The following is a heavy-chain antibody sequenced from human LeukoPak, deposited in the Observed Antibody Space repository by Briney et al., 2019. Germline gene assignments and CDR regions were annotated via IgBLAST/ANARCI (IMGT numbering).Heavy chain of an antibody. CDR3: AREGHPTTVTTI. CDR2: IYYSGST. Sequence: SETLSLTCTVSGGSISSGGYYWSWIRQHPGKGLEWIGYIYYSGSTYYNPSLKSRVTISVDTSKNQFSLKLSSVTAADTAVYYCAREGHPTTVTTIWGQGTLVTVSS. CDR1: GGSISSGGYY. V-gene: IGHV4-31*03. D-gene: IGHD4-11*01. J-gene: IGHJ4*02.